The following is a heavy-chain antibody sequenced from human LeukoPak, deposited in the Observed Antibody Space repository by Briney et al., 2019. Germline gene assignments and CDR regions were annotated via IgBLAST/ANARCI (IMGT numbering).Heavy chain of an antibody. CDR3: AKGGYQT. CDR1: GFTFDDYA. Sequence: GGSLRLSCAASGFTFDDYAMHWVRQAPGKGLEWVSGISWNSGSIGYADSVKGRFTISRDNAKNSLFLQMNSLRAEDTALYHCAKGGYQTWGQGTLVTVSS. CDR2: ISWNSGSI. D-gene: IGHD2-15*01. V-gene: IGHV3-9*01. J-gene: IGHJ5*02.